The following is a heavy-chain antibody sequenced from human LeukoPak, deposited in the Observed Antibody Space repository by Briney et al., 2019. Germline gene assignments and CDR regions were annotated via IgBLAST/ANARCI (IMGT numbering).Heavy chain of an antibody. CDR3: AKGGVGATRGTIDY. D-gene: IGHD1-26*01. CDR1: GFSFSTYG. J-gene: IGHJ4*02. V-gene: IGHV3-30*02. Sequence: PGGSLRLSCAASGFSFSTYGMHWVRQSPGKGLEWVAYLRSDGSNEYYGDSVKGRFTISRDNSKNTLYLQMNTLRAEDTAVYYCAKGGVGATRGTIDYWGQGTLVTVSS. CDR2: LRSDGSNE.